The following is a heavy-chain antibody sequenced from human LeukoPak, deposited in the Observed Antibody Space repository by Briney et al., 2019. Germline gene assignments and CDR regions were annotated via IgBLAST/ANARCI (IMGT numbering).Heavy chain of an antibody. J-gene: IGHJ4*02. CDR3: ARGRGAYCGGDCSYSDY. CDR2: MNPNSGNT. D-gene: IGHD2-21*02. CDR1: GYTFTSYD. Sequence: ASEKVSCKDSGYTFTSYDINWVRQATGLGLEWMGWMNPNSGNTGYAQKFQGRVTMTRNTSISTAYMELSSLRSEDTAVYYCARGRGAYCGGDCSYSDYWGQGTLVTVSS. V-gene: IGHV1-8*01.